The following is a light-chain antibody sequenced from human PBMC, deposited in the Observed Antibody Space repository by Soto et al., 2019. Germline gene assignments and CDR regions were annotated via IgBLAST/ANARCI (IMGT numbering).Light chain of an antibody. V-gene: IGKV1-12*01. J-gene: IGKJ4*01. CDR3: QPANSFPLT. CDR1: QGIASW. Sequence: DIQMTQSPSSVSASVGDRVTITCRTSQGIASWLAWYQQKPGKAPKLLIYDASSLQSGVPSRFSGSGSGSDFALTRSSRQPEDFASYYCQPANSFPLTSGGGTKVEIK. CDR2: DAS.